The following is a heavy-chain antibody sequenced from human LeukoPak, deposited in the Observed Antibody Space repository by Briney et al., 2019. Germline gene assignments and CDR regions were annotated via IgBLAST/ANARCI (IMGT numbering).Heavy chain of an antibody. V-gene: IGHV1-2*06. CDR1: GYTFTGYY. CDR3: AREYYYDSSGYYILDY. J-gene: IGHJ4*02. CDR2: INPNSGGT. Sequence: ASVKVSCKASGYTFTGYYMHWVRQAPGQGLEWMGRINPNSGGTNYAQKFQGRVTMTRDTSISTAYMELSRLRSDDTAVYYCAREYYYDSSGYYILDYWGRGTLVTVSS. D-gene: IGHD3-22*01.